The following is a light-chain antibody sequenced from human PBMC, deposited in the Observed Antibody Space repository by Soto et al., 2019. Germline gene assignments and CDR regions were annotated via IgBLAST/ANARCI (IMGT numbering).Light chain of an antibody. Sequence: DIQMTQSPSTLSASVGDRVSITCRASQSISSWLAWYQQKPGKAPKLLIYDASSLESGVPSRFSGSGSGTEFTLTISSLQPDDFEPYYCQQYNSYSLTFGGGTKVDIX. J-gene: IGKJ4*01. CDR1: QSISSW. CDR2: DAS. V-gene: IGKV1-5*01. CDR3: QQYNSYSLT.